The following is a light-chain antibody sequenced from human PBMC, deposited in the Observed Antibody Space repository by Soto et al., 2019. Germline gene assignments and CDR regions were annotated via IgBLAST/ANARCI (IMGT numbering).Light chain of an antibody. CDR3: QQHGSSAWT. J-gene: IGKJ1*01. V-gene: IGKV3-20*01. CDR2: GAS. CDR1: QSVSSNY. Sequence: EIVVTQSPGTLSLSPGERATLSCRASQSVSSNYLAWYQQKPGQAPRLLIYGASNRATGIPDRFSGSGSGTDFPLTISRLEPEDFAVYYCQQHGSSAWTFGQGTRVEIK.